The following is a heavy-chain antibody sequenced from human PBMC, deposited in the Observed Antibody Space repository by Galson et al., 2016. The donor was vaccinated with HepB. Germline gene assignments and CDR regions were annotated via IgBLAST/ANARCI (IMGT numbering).Heavy chain of an antibody. CDR3: ARLLYYYDTSGFYYFDY. D-gene: IGHD3-22*01. Sequence: LSLTCTVSGASISSSTYYWGWIRQPPGKGLEWLGSMSYGGSTYYNPSLKSRVTISVGTSKNQFSLRLISVTAADTAVYYCARLLYYYDTSGFYYFDYWGQGTLVTVSS. J-gene: IGHJ4*02. V-gene: IGHV4-39*01. CDR2: MSYGGST. CDR1: GASISSSTYY.